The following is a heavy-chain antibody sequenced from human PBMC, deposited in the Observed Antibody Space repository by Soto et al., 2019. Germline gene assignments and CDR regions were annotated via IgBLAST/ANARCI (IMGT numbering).Heavy chain of an antibody. D-gene: IGHD2-15*01. Sequence: GGSLRLSCAASGFTFSSYAMHWVRQAPGKGLEWVAVISYDGSNKYYADSVKGRFTISRDNSKNTLYLQMNSLRDEDTAVYFCATGRSCSGGSCSFTLEYFLHWGQGTLVTVSS. V-gene: IGHV3-30-3*01. CDR2: ISYDGSNK. J-gene: IGHJ1*01. CDR1: GFTFSSYA. CDR3: ATGRSCSGGSCSFTLEYFLH.